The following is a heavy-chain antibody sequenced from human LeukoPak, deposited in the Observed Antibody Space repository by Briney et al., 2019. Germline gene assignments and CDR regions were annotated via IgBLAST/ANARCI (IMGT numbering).Heavy chain of an antibody. CDR1: GFTFSSYE. V-gene: IGHV3-21*01. Sequence: KTGGSLRLSCAASGFTFSSYEMNWVRQAPGKGLEWVSSISSSSGYIYYADSVKGRFTISRDNAKNSLYLQMNSLRAEDTAVYYCARVGAWFGELSMVWGQGTLVTVSS. D-gene: IGHD3-10*01. CDR3: ARVGAWFGELSMV. J-gene: IGHJ4*02. CDR2: ISSSSGYI.